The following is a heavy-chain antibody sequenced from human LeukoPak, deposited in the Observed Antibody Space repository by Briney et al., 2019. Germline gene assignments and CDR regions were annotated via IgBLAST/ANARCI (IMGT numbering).Heavy chain of an antibody. CDR2: IYPRDGST. CDR3: ARDQEGFDY. Sequence: ASVKVSCKASGYTFTSNYIHWVRQAPGQGLEWMGMIYPRDGSTSYAQKFQGRVTVARDTSTSTVHMELSGLRSEGTAVYYCARDQEGFDYWGQGTLVTVSS. J-gene: IGHJ4*02. CDR1: GYTFTSNY. V-gene: IGHV1-46*01.